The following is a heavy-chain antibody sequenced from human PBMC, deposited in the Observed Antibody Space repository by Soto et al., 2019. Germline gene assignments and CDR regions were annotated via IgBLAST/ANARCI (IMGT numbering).Heavy chain of an antibody. CDR2: IRSKAYGGTT. V-gene: IGHV3-49*04. CDR1: GFTFGDYA. J-gene: IGHJ4*02. Sequence: GPLRLSCTASGFTFGDYAMSWVRQAPGKGLEWVGFIRSKAYGGTTEYAASVKGRFTISRDDSKSIAYLQMNSLKTEDTAVYYCTREYVDTAMVWPFDYWGQGXLVTVSS. D-gene: IGHD5-18*01. CDR3: TREYVDTAMVWPFDY.